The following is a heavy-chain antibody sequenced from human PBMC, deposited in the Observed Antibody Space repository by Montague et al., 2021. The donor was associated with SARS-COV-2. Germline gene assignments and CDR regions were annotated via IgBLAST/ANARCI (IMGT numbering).Heavy chain of an antibody. V-gene: IGHV3-30*04. Sequence: SLRLSCAASGFTFSSYAMHWVRQAPGKGLEWVAVISYDGSNKYYADSVKGRFTISRDNSKNTLYLQMNSLRAEDTAVYYCARDLGGYYGMDVWGQRTTVTVSS. CDR3: ARDLGGYYGMDV. CDR2: ISYDGSNK. CDR1: GFTFSSYA. D-gene: IGHD2-15*01. J-gene: IGHJ6*02.